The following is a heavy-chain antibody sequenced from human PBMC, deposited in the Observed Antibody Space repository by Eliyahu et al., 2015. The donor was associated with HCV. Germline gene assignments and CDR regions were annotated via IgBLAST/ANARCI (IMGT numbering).Heavy chain of an antibody. D-gene: IGHD3-3*01. V-gene: IGHV3-72*01. CDR2: IRNKANNYTT. J-gene: IGHJ5*02. Sequence: EVKLVESGGGLVQVGGSLRLSCAASGFTFNDHXXEWVRQAPGQGLEWLGRIRNKANNYTTEYAASVKARFTMSRTDSENSVYLQMNSLKTEDTAVYYCARVNYDFWSGRGFLDSWGQGTLVIVS. CDR1: GFTFNDHX. CDR3: ARVNYDFWSGRGFLDS.